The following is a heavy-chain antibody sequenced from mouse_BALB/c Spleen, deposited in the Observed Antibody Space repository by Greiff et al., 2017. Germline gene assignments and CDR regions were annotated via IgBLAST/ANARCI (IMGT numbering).Heavy chain of an antibody. J-gene: IGHJ1*01. Sequence: VKLMESGAELMKPGASVKISCKATGYTFSSYWIEWVKQRPGHGLEWIGEILPGSGSTNYNEKFKGKATFTADTSSNTAYMQLSSLTSEDSAVYYCASSYYGSSYWYFDVWGAGTTVTVSS. CDR2: ILPGSGST. V-gene: IGHV1-9*01. D-gene: IGHD1-1*01. CDR1: GYTFSSYW. CDR3: ASSYYGSSYWYFDV.